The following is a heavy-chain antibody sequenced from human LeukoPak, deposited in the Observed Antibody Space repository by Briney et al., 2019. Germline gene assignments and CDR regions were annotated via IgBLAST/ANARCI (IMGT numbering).Heavy chain of an antibody. CDR3: AKCVYSNIYYWFDP. Sequence: GGSLRLSCAASGFTFEDYGMHWVRQAPGKGLEWVSLITGNGVSTYYADSVKGRFTISRDNSKNSLYLQMNSLRTEDTALYYCAKCVYSNIYYWFDPWGQGTLVSVSS. CDR1: GFTFEDYG. CDR2: ITGNGVST. J-gene: IGHJ5*02. D-gene: IGHD6-13*01. V-gene: IGHV3-43*02.